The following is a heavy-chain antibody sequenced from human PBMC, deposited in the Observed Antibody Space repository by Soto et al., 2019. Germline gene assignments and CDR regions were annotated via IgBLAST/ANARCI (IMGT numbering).Heavy chain of an antibody. D-gene: IGHD6-13*01. CDR2: IIPIFGTT. CDR3: ARVSSSWYKDYFDY. CDR1: GGTFSNYA. Sequence: SVKVSCKASGGTFSNYAISWVRQAPGQGLEWMGGIIPIFGTTNYAQRFQGRVTITADESTSTAYMELSSLRSEDTAVYYCARVSSSWYKDYFDYWGQGTLVNVSS. V-gene: IGHV1-69*13. J-gene: IGHJ4*02.